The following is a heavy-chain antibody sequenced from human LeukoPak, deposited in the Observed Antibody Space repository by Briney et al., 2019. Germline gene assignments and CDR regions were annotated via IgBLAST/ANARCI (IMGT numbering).Heavy chain of an antibody. CDR2: INPNSGGT. D-gene: IGHD6-19*01. Sequence: ASVKVSCKASGYTFTDYYMHWVRQAPGQGLEWMGRINPNSGGTNYAQKFQGRVTMTRDTSISTAYMELSRLRSDDTAVYYCARFHRSSVAVAGIDYWGQGTLVTVSS. J-gene: IGHJ4*02. V-gene: IGHV1-2*06. CDR3: ARFHRSSVAVAGIDY. CDR1: GYTFTDYY.